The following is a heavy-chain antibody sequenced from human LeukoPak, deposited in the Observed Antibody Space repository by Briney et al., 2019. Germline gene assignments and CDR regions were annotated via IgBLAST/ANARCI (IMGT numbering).Heavy chain of an antibody. CDR2: IYYSGST. CDR1: GGSISSGGYY. Sequence: SQTLSLTCTVSGGSISSGGYYWSWSRQHPGKGLEWIGYIYYSGSTYYNPSLKSRVTISVDTSKNQFSLKLSSVTAADTAVYYCARDVRYCSGGSCYDYYYYGMDVWGQGTTVTVSS. V-gene: IGHV4-31*03. D-gene: IGHD2-15*01. J-gene: IGHJ6*02. CDR3: ARDVRYCSGGSCYDYYYYGMDV.